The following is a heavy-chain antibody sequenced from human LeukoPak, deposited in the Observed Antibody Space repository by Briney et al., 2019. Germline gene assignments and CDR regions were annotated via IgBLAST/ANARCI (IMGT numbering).Heavy chain of an antibody. D-gene: IGHD1-14*01. CDR2: IKQDGSEK. CDR3: AKDLTSFDY. CDR1: GFTFSTYW. Sequence: GGSLRLSCAASGFTFSTYWMTWVRQAPGEGLEWVANIKQDGSEKNYVDSVKGRFTISRDNAKNSLDLQMNSLRVEDTAVYYCAKDLTSFDYWGQRTLVTVSS. J-gene: IGHJ4*02. V-gene: IGHV3-7*03.